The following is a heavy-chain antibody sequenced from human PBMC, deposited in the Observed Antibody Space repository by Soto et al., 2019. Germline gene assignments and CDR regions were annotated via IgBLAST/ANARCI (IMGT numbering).Heavy chain of an antibody. Sequence: GASVKVSCKASGYTFTGYYMHWVRQAPGQGLEWMGWINPSGGSTSYAQKFQGRVTMTRDTSTSTVYMELSSLRSEDTAVYYCARGERIGYYGSGSYRDAFDIWGQGTMVT. CDR1: GYTFTGYY. CDR3: ARGERIGYYGSGSYRDAFDI. J-gene: IGHJ3*02. CDR2: INPSGGST. D-gene: IGHD3-10*01. V-gene: IGHV1-46*01.